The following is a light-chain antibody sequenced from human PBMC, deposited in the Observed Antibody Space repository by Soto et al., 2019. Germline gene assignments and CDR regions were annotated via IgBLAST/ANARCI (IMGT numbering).Light chain of an antibody. J-gene: IGKJ4*01. Sequence: DIQMTQSPSSLSTSVGDRVTITCRASQNINTYLNWYQQKPEEAPKLLIYAASSLQSGVPSRFSGSGSGTDFTLTISSLQPEDFATYYCQQSYSTPLTFGGGTKVEMK. V-gene: IGKV1-39*01. CDR2: AAS. CDR1: QNINTY. CDR3: QQSYSTPLT.